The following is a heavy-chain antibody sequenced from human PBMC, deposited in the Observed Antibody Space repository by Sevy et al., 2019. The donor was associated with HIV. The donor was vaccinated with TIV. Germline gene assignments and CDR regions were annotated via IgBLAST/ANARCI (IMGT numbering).Heavy chain of an antibody. V-gene: IGHV3-7*01. Sequence: GGSLRLSCAASEFTFSSYWMSWVRRAPGKGLEWVANRKQDGSEKDYVDSVKGRFTISRDNAKNSLYLQMNSLRAEDTAVYYSARSGGSYDYGMDVWGQGTTVTVSS. J-gene: IGHJ6*02. CDR3: ARSGGSYDYGMDV. D-gene: IGHD1-26*01. CDR1: EFTFSSYW. CDR2: RKQDGSEK.